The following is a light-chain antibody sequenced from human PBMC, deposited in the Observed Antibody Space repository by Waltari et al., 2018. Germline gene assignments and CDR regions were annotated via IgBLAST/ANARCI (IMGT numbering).Light chain of an antibody. Sequence: DIQMTQSPSTLSASVGDRDTITCRASQSISTWLAWYQQKPGKAPNLLIYKASYLESGVPSRFSGSGSGTEFTLTISSLQPDDFATYYCQQYNTDFFTFGPGTKVDIK. J-gene: IGKJ3*01. CDR2: KAS. V-gene: IGKV1-5*03. CDR1: QSISTW. CDR3: QQYNTDFFT.